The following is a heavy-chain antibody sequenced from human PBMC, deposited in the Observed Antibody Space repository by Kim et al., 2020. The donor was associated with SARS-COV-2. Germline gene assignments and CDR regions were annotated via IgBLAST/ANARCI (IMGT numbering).Heavy chain of an antibody. V-gene: IGHV4-39*02. CDR1: GGSISSSSYC. CDR2: IYDSGST. CDR3: AREGSGCYLSLSLYFD. Sequence: SETLSLTCTVSGGSISSSSYCWGWIRQPPGKGLEWIGSIYDSGSTYYNPSLKSPVTISVDTTKNQFSLKLSAVTAAATAAYYCAREGSGCYLSLSLYFD. J-gene: IGHJ4*01. D-gene: IGHD6-25*01.